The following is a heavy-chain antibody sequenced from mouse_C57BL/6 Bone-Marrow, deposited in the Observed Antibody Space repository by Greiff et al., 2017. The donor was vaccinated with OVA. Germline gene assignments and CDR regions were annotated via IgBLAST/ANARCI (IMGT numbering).Heavy chain of an antibody. V-gene: IGHV8-8*01. CDR3: ARPSYYSNHYYAMDY. D-gene: IGHD2-5*01. CDR1: GFSLSTFGMG. J-gene: IGHJ4*01. Sequence: QVTLNESGPGILQPSQTLSLTCSFSGFSLSTFGMGVGWIRQPSGKGLEWLAHIWWDDDKYYNPALKSRLTISKDTSKNQVFLKIANVDTADTATYYCARPSYYSNHYYAMDYWGQGTSVTVSS. CDR2: IWWDDDK.